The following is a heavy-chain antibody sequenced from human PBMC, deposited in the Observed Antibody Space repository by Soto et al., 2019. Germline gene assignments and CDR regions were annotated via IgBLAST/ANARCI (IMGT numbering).Heavy chain of an antibody. D-gene: IGHD5-18*01. CDR2: IYPGDSDT. CDR3: ARHKQYSYGFYYGMDV. J-gene: IGHJ6*02. CDR1: GVRYTSYW. Sequence: ASVKISGKGRGVRYTSYWIGWVRQITGKGLEWMGIIYPGDSDTRYSPSFQGQVTISADKSISTAYLQWSSLKASDTAMYYCARHKQYSYGFYYGMDVWGQGTTVTVSS. V-gene: IGHV5-51*01.